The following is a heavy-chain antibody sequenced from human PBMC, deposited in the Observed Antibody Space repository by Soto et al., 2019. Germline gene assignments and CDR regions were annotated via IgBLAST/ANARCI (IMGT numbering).Heavy chain of an antibody. J-gene: IGHJ5*02. Sequence: ASVKVSCKASGYTFTSYDINWVRQATGQGLEWMGWMNPNSGNTGYAQKFQGRVTMTRNTSISTAYMELSSLRSEDTAVDYCARSRCSGGSCYSVNWFDPWGQGTLVTVSS. D-gene: IGHD2-15*01. CDR3: ARSRCSGGSCYSVNWFDP. V-gene: IGHV1-8*01. CDR2: MNPNSGNT. CDR1: GYTFTSYD.